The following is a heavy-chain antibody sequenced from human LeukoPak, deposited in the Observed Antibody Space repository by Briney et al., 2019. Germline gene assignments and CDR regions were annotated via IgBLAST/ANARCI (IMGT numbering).Heavy chain of an antibody. CDR1: GGTFSSYA. D-gene: IGHD1-1*01. J-gene: IGHJ3*02. V-gene: IGHV1-69*13. CDR2: VIPIFGTA. Sequence: ASVKVSCKASGGTFSSYAISWVRQAPGQGLEWMGGVIPIFGTANYAQKFQGRVTITADESTSTAYMELSSLRSEDTAVYYCARSRHLGWNDAFDIWGQGTMVTVSS. CDR3: ARSRHLGWNDAFDI.